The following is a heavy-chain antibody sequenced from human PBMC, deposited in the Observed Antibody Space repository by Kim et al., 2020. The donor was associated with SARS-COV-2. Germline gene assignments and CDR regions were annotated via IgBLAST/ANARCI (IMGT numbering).Heavy chain of an antibody. D-gene: IGHD6-13*01. CDR1: GGSISSSSYY. J-gene: IGHJ5*02. V-gene: IGHV4-39*07. Sequence: SETLSLTCTVSGGSISSSSYYWGWIRQPPGKGLEWIGSIYYSGSTYYNPSLKSRVTISVDTSKNQFSLKLSSVTAADTAVYYCARDIGRGIAAAGVILHWFDPWGQGTLVTVSS. CDR2: IYYSGST. CDR3: ARDIGRGIAAAGVILHWFDP.